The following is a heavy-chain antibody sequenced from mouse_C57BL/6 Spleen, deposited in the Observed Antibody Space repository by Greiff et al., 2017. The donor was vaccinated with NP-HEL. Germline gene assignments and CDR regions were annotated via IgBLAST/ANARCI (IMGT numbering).Heavy chain of an antibody. CDR2: INPGSGGT. CDR1: GYAFTNYL. CDR3: ARSGLRLVGYFDY. J-gene: IGHJ2*01. V-gene: IGHV1-54*01. Sequence: VQLQQSGAELVRPGTSVKVSCKASGYAFTNYLIEWVKQRPGQGLEWIGVINPGSGGTNYNEKFKGKATLTADKSSSTAYMQLSSLTSEDSAVYFCARSGLRLVGYFDYWGQGTTLTVSS. D-gene: IGHD2-4*01.